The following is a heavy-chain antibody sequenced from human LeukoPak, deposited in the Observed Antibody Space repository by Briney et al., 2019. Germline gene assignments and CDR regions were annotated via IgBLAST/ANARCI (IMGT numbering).Heavy chain of an antibody. CDR2: LYNTGNT. J-gene: IGHJ4*02. CDR1: GFTVNSNY. Sequence: GGSLRLSCAASGFTVNSNYLSWVRQAPGKGLEWVSTLYNTGNTYYANSVKGRFSISRDNAKNTLYLQMNSLRAEDTAVYYCARPFDYWGQGTLVTVSS. CDR3: ARPFDY. V-gene: IGHV3-53*01.